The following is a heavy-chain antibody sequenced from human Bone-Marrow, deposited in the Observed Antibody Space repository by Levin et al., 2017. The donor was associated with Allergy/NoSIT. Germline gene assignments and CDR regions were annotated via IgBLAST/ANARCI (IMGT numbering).Heavy chain of an antibody. V-gene: IGHV1-8*01. D-gene: IGHD3-9*01. J-gene: IGHJ6*02. CDR2: MNPNSGNT. CDR3: ARYFDWLLQDYYYYYGMDG. Sequence: ASVKVSCKASGYTFTSYDINWVRQATGQGLEWMGWMNPNSGNTGYAQKFQGRVTMTRNTSISTAYMELSSLRSEDTAVYYCARYFDWLLQDYYYYYGMDGWGQGTTVTVSS. CDR1: GYTFTSYD.